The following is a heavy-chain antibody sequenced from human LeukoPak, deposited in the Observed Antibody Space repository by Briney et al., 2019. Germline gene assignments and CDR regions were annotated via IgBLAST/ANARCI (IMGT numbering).Heavy chain of an antibody. J-gene: IGHJ5*02. Sequence: SQTLSLTCTVSGGSISSGDYYWSWIRQPPGMGLEWIGYIYYSGSTYYNPSLKSRVTISVDTSKNQFSLKLSSVTAADTAVYYCARGKLLWFGANWFDPWGQGTLVTVSS. V-gene: IGHV4-30-4*01. CDR1: GGSISSGDYY. CDR3: ARGKLLWFGANWFDP. CDR2: IYYSGST. D-gene: IGHD3-10*01.